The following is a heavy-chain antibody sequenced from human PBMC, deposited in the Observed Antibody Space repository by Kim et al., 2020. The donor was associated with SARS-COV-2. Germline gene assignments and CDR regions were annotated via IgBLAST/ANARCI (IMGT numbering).Heavy chain of an antibody. Sequence: GGSLRLSCAASGFTFSNYAMNWVRQAPGKGLEWVSGIRGGGANPKYADSVKGRCTISRDNTKNTLYLQMNSLRGDDTALYYCAKCQYSYGSDAFDIWGQGTLVSVSS. D-gene: IGHD5-18*01. CDR1: GFTFSNYA. CDR3: AKCQYSYGSDAFDI. J-gene: IGHJ3*02. V-gene: IGHV3-23*01. CDR2: IRGGGANP.